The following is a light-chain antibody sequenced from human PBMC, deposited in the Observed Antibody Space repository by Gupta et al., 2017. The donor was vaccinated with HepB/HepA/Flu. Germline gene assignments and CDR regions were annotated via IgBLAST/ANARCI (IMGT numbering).Light chain of an antibody. CDR2: DES. J-gene: IGKJ5*01. CDR3: HQHQNLPPVT. V-gene: IGKV1-33*01. Sequence: DIQMTKSPSSLSASVVDRVTITCPASQDISKYLNWYQQKPGKAPKLLIYDESHWETGVPSRFSGSGSGKDFTFTISSLQPEEVASYYCHQHQNLPPVTFGQGTQLEIK. CDR1: QDISKY.